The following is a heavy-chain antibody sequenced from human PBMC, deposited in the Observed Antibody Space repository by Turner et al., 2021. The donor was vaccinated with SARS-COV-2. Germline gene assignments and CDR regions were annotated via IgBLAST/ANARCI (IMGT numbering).Heavy chain of an antibody. Sequence: EVQLWESWGCLVQPGGSLILTCAASEFTFSSYDVSWVRQAPGKGLEWVLAVSGSGGSTYYADSVKGRFTISRDNSKNTLYLQMNSLRAEDTAVYYCAKADRVMIVVVITLFDYWGQGTLVTVSS. CDR2: VSGSGGST. V-gene: IGHV3-23*01. CDR1: EFTFSSYD. J-gene: IGHJ4*02. D-gene: IGHD3-22*01. CDR3: AKADRVMIVVVITLFDY.